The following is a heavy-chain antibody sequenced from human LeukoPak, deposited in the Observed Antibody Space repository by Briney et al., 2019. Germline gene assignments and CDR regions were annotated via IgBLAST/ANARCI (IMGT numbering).Heavy chain of an antibody. V-gene: IGHV3-23*01. Sequence: PGGSLRLSCAASGFTFSSYAMSWVRQAPGKGLEWVSAISGSGGSTYYADSVKGRFTISRDNSKNTLYLQMNSLRAEDTAVYYCAKDMTSSWIRDNYFQKWGQGTLVTVSS. J-gene: IGHJ1*01. D-gene: IGHD6-13*01. CDR2: ISGSGGST. CDR3: AKDMTSSWIRDNYFQK. CDR1: GFTFSSYA.